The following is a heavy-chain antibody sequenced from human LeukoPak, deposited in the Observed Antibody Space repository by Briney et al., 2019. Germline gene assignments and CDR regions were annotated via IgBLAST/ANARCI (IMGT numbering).Heavy chain of an antibody. CDR1: GGSISNYY. D-gene: IGHD6-6*01. CDR3: ARDSSSYGLDV. V-gene: IGHV4-59*08. J-gene: IGHJ6*02. CDR2: IYYSGST. Sequence: SSETLSLTCTVSGGSISNYYWSWIRQPPGKGLEWIGYIYYSGSTNYNPSLKSRVTISVDTSKNQFSLKLRSVTAADTAVYYCARDSSSYGLDVWGQGTTVTVS.